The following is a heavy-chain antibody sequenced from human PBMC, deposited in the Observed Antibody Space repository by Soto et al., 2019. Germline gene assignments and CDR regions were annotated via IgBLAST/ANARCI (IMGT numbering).Heavy chain of an antibody. CDR3: ASSYHYDNSGYYYAFDN. CDR2: ISGSGGST. Sequence: GGSLRLSCAASGFTFSSYAMSWVRQAPGKGLEWVSAISGSGGSTNYADSVKGRFTISRDNSKDTLYLQMNSLRAEDTAVYYCASSYHYDNSGYYYAFDNWGQGTPVTVSS. J-gene: IGHJ4*02. V-gene: IGHV3-23*01. D-gene: IGHD3-22*01. CDR1: GFTFSSYA.